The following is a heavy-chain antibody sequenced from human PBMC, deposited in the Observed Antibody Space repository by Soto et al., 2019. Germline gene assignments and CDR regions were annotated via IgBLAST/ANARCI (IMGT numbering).Heavy chain of an antibody. V-gene: IGHV4-28*03. J-gene: IGHJ5*02. CDR3: AREGGLAYCGGDCLYNWFDP. CDR1: GYPISSYNN. CDR2: IYFSGST. D-gene: IGHD2-21*02. Sequence: SETLSLTCAVSGYPISSYNNWGWIRQPPGKGLEWIGFIYFSGSTYYNPSLRSRVTMSVDTSKNQFSLKLSSVTAVDTAAYYCAREGGLAYCGGDCLYNWFDPWGQGTLVTVSS.